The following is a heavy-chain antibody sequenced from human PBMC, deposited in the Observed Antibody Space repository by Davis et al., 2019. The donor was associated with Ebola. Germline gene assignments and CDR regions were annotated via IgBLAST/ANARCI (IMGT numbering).Heavy chain of an antibody. CDR1: GDSVPCGG. D-gene: IGHD3/OR15-3a*01. CDR3: ARGWLRTGFDY. V-gene: IGHV6-1*01. Sequence: HSQTLSLTCVISGDSVPCGGWNWTRQSSSRGLEWLGRTYYKSKWYNDYAVSVKSRITINPDTSKNQLSLHLNSVTPEDTAVYYCARGWLRTGFDYWGQGTLVTVSS. J-gene: IGHJ4*02. CDR2: TYYKSKWYN.